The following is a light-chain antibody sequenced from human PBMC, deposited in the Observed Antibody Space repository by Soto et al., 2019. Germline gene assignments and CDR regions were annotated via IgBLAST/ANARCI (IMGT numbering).Light chain of an antibody. Sequence: EIVLTQSPGTLSLSPGDRATLSGRASQSVSSSYLAWYQQKPGQAHRLLIYDASKRAAGIPARFSGSGSGTDFTLTISSLEPEDFAIYYGQQRQYWPTITFGQGTRLEIK. CDR2: DAS. V-gene: IGKV3-11*01. CDR3: QQRQYWPTIT. J-gene: IGKJ5*01. CDR1: QSVSSSY.